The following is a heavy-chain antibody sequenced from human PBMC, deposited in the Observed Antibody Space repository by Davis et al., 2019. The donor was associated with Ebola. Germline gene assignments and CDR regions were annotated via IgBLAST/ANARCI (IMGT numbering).Heavy chain of an antibody. D-gene: IGHD2-8*02. CDR1: GFIFSSYW. CDR3: AKGSDTGGYSPLDY. Sequence: HTGGSLRLSCAVSGFIFSSYWMHWVRQVPGKGLVWVSRISTDGSDTNYADSVKGRFTISRDNSKHTVYLQMNSLRAEDTAMYYCAKGSDTGGYSPLDYWGQGTLVTVSS. V-gene: IGHV3-74*01. CDR2: ISTDGSDT. J-gene: IGHJ4*02.